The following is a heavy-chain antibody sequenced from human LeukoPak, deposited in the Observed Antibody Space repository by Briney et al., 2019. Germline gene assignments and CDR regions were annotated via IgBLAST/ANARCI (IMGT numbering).Heavy chain of an antibody. D-gene: IGHD7-27*01. CDR2: IYYSGST. J-gene: IGHJ4*02. CDR1: GGSISSGDYY. Sequence: SQTLSLTCTVSGGSISSGDYYWSWIRQPPGKGLEWIGYIYYSGSTNYNPSLKSRVTISVDTSKNQFSLKLSSVTAADTAVYYCARDPALGIFDYWGQGTLVTVSS. CDR3: ARDPALGIFDY. V-gene: IGHV4-30-4*01.